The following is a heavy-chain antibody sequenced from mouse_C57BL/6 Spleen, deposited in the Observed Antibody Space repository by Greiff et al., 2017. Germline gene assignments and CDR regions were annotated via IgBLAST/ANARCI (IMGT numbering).Heavy chain of an antibody. CDR3: VREVTGHFDY. D-gene: IGHD2-13*01. V-gene: IGHV10-1*01. CDR2: IRSKSNNYAT. J-gene: IGHJ2*01. CDR1: GFSFNTYA. Sequence: EVHLVESGGGLVQPKGSLKLSCAASGFSFNTYAMNWVRQAPGKGLEWVARIRSKSNNYATYYADSVKDRFTISRDDSESMLYLQMNNLKTEDTAMYYCVREVTGHFDYWGQGTTLTVSS.